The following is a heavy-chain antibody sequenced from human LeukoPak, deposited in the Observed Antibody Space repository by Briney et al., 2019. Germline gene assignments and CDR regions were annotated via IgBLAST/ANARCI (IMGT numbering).Heavy chain of an antibody. CDR3: ARSTYYDILTVDY. CDR1: GFTFSDAW. D-gene: IGHD3-9*01. V-gene: IGHV3-48*02. Sequence: GGSLRLSCAASGFTFSDAWMSWVRQAPGKGLEWVSYISSSNSSIYYADSVKGRFTISRDNAKNSLYLQMNSLRDEDTAVYYCARSTYYDILTVDYWGQGTLVTVSS. CDR2: ISSSNSSI. J-gene: IGHJ4*02.